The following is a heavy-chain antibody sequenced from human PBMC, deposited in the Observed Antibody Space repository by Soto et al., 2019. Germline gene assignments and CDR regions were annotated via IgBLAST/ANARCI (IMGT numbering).Heavy chain of an antibody. CDR3: ARETPNDSSGYREYAFDI. V-gene: IGHV4-59*12. D-gene: IGHD3-22*01. CDR1: GGSISSYY. J-gene: IGHJ3*02. CDR2: IYYSGST. Sequence: PSETLSLTCTVSGGSISSYYWSWIRQPPGKGLEWIGYIYYSGSTNYNPSLKSRVTISVDTSKNQFSLKLSSVTAADTAVYYCARETPNDSSGYREYAFDIWGQGTMVTVS.